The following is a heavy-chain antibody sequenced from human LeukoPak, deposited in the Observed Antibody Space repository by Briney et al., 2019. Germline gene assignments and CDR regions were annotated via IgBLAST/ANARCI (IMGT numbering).Heavy chain of an antibody. V-gene: IGHV4-4*07. CDR2: IYTSGTT. D-gene: IGHD5-18*01. CDR1: GCSISNYY. CDR3: ARSVRGYSYGYCDY. J-gene: IGHJ4*02. Sequence: SETLSLTCAVSGCSISNYYWSWIRQPAGKGLEWVARIYTSGTTNYNPYFKSRVTMSVDTSKNQCSLKVNSVTAADTAVYYCARSVRGYSYGYCDYWGQGTPVTVSS.